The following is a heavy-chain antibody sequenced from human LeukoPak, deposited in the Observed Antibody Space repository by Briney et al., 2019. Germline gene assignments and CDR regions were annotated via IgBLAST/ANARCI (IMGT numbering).Heavy chain of an antibody. V-gene: IGHV3-74*01. CDR2: ISTDGIST. CDR3: ARDLKRFGYLPGRGCFDS. Sequence: GGSLRLSCAASGFTFSSYWMHWVRHAPGKGLVWVSRISTDGISTIYADSGKGRFNIARDNAKDSVYVEMDRLRGEDTAVYYCARDLKRFGYLPGRGCFDSWGQGTLVTVSS. CDR1: GFTFSSYW. J-gene: IGHJ4*02. D-gene: IGHD3-3*01.